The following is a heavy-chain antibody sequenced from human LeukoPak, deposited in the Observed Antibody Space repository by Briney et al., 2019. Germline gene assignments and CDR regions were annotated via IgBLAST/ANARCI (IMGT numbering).Heavy chain of an antibody. CDR3: ARDDAGYHD. V-gene: IGHV3-7*01. Sequence: GGSLRLSCAASGFTFSHNWMSWLRQAPGKGREWVANIKEDGSEEYYVDSVKGRFTISRDNAKNSLYLQMNNLRVEDTAVYYCARDDAGYHDWGQGAPVTVSS. J-gene: IGHJ4*02. D-gene: IGHD5-12*01. CDR2: IKEDGSEE. CDR1: GFTFSHNW.